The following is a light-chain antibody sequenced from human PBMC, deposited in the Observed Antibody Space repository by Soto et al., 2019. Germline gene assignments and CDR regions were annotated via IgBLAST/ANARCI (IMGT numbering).Light chain of an antibody. J-gene: IGKJ4*01. CDR2: ATS. CDR3: QHYNNWPLT. V-gene: IGKV3-15*01. Sequence: EVVLTQGPSTLYLCPVEIATLSCRASQSVSSNLAWYQQKPGQTPRLLIYATSTRATGIPARFSGSGSGTEFTLTISSLQSEDFAVYYCQHYNNWPLTFGGGTKVDIK. CDR1: QSVSSN.